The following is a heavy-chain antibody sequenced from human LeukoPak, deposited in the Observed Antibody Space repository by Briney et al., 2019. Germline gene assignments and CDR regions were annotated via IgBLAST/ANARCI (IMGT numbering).Heavy chain of an antibody. CDR3: ASWDGGIDY. J-gene: IGHJ4*02. D-gene: IGHD1-26*01. CDR1: GFTFSSYS. CDR2: IKQDGSEK. V-gene: IGHV3-7*01. Sequence: PGGSLRLSCAASGFTFSSYSMNWVRQAPGKGLEWVANIKQDGSEKYYVDSVKGRFTISRDNAKNSLCLQMNSLRAEDTAVYYCASWDGGIDYWGQGTLVTVSS.